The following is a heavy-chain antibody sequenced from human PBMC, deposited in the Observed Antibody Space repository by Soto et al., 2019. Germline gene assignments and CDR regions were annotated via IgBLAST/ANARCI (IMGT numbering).Heavy chain of an antibody. D-gene: IGHD2-2*01. V-gene: IGHV3-23*01. CDR2: NSGSGGST. Sequence: EVQLLESGGGLVQPGGSLRLSCAASGFTFSSYAMSWVRQAPGKGLEWVSANSGSGGSTYYADSVKGRFTISRDKSKNTLYLQMNSLGAEDTAVYYCAKKAPLGYCSSTSCYAAFDYWGQGTLVTVSS. CDR1: GFTFSSYA. J-gene: IGHJ4*02. CDR3: AKKAPLGYCSSTSCYAAFDY.